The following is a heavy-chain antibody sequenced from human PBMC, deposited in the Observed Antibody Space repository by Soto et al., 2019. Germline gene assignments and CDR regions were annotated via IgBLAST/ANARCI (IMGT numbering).Heavy chain of an antibody. V-gene: IGHV4-31*03. D-gene: IGHD1-7*01. J-gene: IGHJ4*02. CDR2: IYYSGST. CDR3: ARVGWYNWSYSQFDY. Sequence: SETLSLTCTVSGGSISSGGYYWSWIRQHPGKGLEWIGYIYYSGSTYYNPSLKSRVTISVDTSKNQFSLKLSSVTAADTAVYYCARVGWYNWSYSQFDYWGQGTLVTVSS. CDR1: GGSISSGGYY.